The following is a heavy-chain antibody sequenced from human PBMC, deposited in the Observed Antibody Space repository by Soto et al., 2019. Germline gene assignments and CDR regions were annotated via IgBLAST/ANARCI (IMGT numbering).Heavy chain of an antibody. CDR1: GYTFTRYG. Sequence: QVQLVQSGAEVKKPGASVKVSCKASGYTFTRYGISWVRQAPGQGLDWMGWTDSNSSHTNYAQNLQGRVTMTTDTSTSTAYMEVRSLRSDDTAVYYCARGGAVPVHNWGQGTLVSVSS. D-gene: IGHD6-19*01. CDR3: ARGGAVPVHN. CDR2: TDSNSSHT. J-gene: IGHJ4*02. V-gene: IGHV1-18*01.